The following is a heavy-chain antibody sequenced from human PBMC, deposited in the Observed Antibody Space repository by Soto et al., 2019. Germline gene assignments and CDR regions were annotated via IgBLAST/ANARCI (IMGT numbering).Heavy chain of an antibody. V-gene: IGHV3-23*01. CDR1: EFTFSNYA. CDR2: ITGSGGNT. J-gene: IGHJ6*03. Sequence: GGSLRLSCAASEFTFSNYAMSWVRQAPGKGLEWVSAITGSGGNTYYADSVKGRFTISRDNSKNTLYLQMNSLRAEDTAVFYCVAAATSSTHYYMHVWGTGTTVTVSS. CDR3: VAAATSSTHYYMHV. D-gene: IGHD6-13*01.